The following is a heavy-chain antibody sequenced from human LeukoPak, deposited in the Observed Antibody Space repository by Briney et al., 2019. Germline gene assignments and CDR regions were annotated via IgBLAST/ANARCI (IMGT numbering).Heavy chain of an antibody. D-gene: IGHD1-14*01. CDR2: ISTDGGST. Sequence: GGSLRLSCVASGFTLSSHWMHWLRLAPGKGLVWVSRISTDGGSTGYADSVKGRFTISRDNARNTLYLQMTSLRAEDTAVYYCARGNHGNWFEYWGKGALVTVSS. V-gene: IGHV3-74*01. J-gene: IGHJ4*02. CDR3: ARGNHGNWFEY. CDR1: GFTLSSHW.